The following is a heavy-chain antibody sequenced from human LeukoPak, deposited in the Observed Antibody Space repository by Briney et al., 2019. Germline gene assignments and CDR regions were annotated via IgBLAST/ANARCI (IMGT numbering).Heavy chain of an antibody. Sequence: ASVKVSCKASGGTFSSYAISWVRQAPGQGLEWMGRTIPILGIANYAQKFQGRVTITADKSTSTAYMELSSLRSEDTAVYYCARGKVLRFLEWSPYYFDYWGQGTLVTVSS. V-gene: IGHV1-69*04. J-gene: IGHJ4*02. CDR1: GGTFSSYA. D-gene: IGHD3-3*01. CDR3: ARGKVLRFLEWSPYYFDY. CDR2: TIPILGIA.